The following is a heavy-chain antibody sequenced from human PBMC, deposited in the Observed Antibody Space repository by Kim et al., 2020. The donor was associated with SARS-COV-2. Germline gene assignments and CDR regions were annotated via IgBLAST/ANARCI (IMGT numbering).Heavy chain of an antibody. J-gene: IGHJ5*01. V-gene: IGHV3-48*03. CDR1: GFTFSGYE. CDR2: ISCSGSRT. D-gene: IGHD3-22*01. CDR3: APIRWSEGLLLDS. Sequence: GGSLRLSCAASGFTFSGYEMNWVRQAPGKGLEWVSYISCSGSRTNYADSVKGRFIISRDNAKSLLYLQMDSLTAEDTAFYYCAPIRWSEGLLLDSWGQGT.